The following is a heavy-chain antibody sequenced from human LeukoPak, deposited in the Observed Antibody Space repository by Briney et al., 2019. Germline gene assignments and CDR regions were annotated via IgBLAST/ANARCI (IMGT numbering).Heavy chain of an antibody. CDR3: AKDPTSSGSFDP. CDR2: ISDSSSYI. V-gene: IGHV3-21*04. J-gene: IGHJ5*02. D-gene: IGHD3-22*01. Sequence: GGSLRLSCAASGFTFGAYSMNWVRQAPGKGLEWVSFISDSSSYIYYADSVKGRFTISRDNAKNSLHLQMNSLRAEDTALYYCAKDPTSSGSFDPWGQGTLVTVSS. CDR1: GFTFGAYS.